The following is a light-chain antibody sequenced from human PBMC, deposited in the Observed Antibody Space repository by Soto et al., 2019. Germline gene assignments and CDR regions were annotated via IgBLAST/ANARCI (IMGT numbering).Light chain of an antibody. CDR1: ESVSYSY. J-gene: IGKJ5*01. CDR3: QQYGSSHT. Sequence: EIVLTQSPATISLSPGERATLSCGASESVSYSYVAWYQLKGGLAPRLLIHDASTRATGIPDRFSGSGAGAYFNLTISRLEPADFGVYYCQQYGSSHTFGQGTRLEIK. CDR2: DAS. V-gene: IGKV3D-20*01.